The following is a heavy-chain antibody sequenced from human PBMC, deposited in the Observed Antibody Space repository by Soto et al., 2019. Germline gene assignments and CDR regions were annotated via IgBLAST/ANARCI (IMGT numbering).Heavy chain of an antibody. CDR2: IIPIFGTT. D-gene: IGHD3-3*01. Sequence: SVKVSCKASGGTFSSYAISWVRQAPGQGLEWMGGIIPIFGTTNYAQKFQGRVTITADESTSTAYMELSSLRSEDTAVYYCVGGGHYDFWSGYQYGMDVWGQGTTVTVSS. CDR1: GGTFSSYA. CDR3: VGGGHYDFWSGYQYGMDV. V-gene: IGHV1-69*13. J-gene: IGHJ6*02.